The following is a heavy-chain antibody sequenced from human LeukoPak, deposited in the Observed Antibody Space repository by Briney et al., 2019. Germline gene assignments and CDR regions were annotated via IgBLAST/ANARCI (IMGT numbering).Heavy chain of an antibody. CDR2: ISSSGSTI. J-gene: IGHJ3*02. CDR3: ARDYSSGWDAFDI. D-gene: IGHD6-19*01. CDR1: GFTFSSYE. Sequence: PGGSLRLSCAASGFTFSSYEMNWVRQAPGKGLEWVPYISSSGSTIYYADSVKGRFTISRDNAKNSLYLQMNSLRAEDTAVYYCARDYSSGWDAFDIWGQGTMVTVSS. V-gene: IGHV3-48*03.